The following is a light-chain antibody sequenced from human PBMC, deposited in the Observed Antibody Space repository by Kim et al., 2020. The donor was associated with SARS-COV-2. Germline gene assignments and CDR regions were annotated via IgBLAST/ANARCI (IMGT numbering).Light chain of an antibody. V-gene: IGKV1-27*01. Sequence: ASVGTRVTIPCRTSQDFSNSLAWYRQKPRQVPMLPIYGASTLQSSVPSRFIGISSGTDFTLTIRSLQPEDAATYNCQNYDSAPWTFGKGTKGDI. CDR1: QDFSNS. J-gene: IGKJ1*01. CDR3: QNYDSAPWT. CDR2: GAS.